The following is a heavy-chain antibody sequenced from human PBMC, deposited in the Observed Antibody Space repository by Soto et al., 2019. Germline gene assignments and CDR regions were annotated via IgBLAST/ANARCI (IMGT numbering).Heavy chain of an antibody. V-gene: IGHV4-59*08. CDR3: ARGFTPDQDWFDP. CDR1: GGSISSYY. Sequence: SETLSLTCTVSGGSISSYYWSWIRQPPGKGLEWIGYIYYSGSTNYNPSLKSRVTISVDTSKNQFSLKLSSVTAADTAVYYCARGFTPDQDWFDPWGQGTLVTVSS. J-gene: IGHJ5*02. CDR2: IYYSGST.